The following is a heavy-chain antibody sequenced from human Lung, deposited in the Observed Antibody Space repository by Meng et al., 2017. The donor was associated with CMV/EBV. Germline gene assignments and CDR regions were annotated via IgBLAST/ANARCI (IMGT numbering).Heavy chain of an antibody. J-gene: IGHJ6*01. CDR3: ARGQVQCSTINCHDYRFSGMDV. Sequence: SXXVSXKASGYTFSYYDIIWVRQASGQGLEWVGWMNPNRGNTAYAQKFQGRVPMTRDTSTSIAYMELSSLRSGDTAVYYCARGQVQCSTINCHDYRFSGMDVWGQGTTVTVSS. CDR2: MNPNRGNT. D-gene: IGHD2/OR15-2a*01. CDR1: GYTFSYYD. V-gene: IGHV1-8*01.